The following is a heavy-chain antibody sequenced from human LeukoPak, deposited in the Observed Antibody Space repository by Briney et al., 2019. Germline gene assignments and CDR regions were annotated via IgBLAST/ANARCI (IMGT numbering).Heavy chain of an antibody. CDR1: GFTFSNSY. D-gene: IGHD5-18*01. J-gene: IGHJ4*02. V-gene: IGHV3-74*01. Sequence: GGSLKLSCAASGFTFSNSYMHWVRQAPGKGLVWVSRIKSDGSTTTYADSVKGRFTISRDNAKNTLYLQMNSLRAEDTAVYYCARVVDTHFDYWGQGTLVTVSS. CDR3: ARVVDTHFDY. CDR2: IKSDGSTT.